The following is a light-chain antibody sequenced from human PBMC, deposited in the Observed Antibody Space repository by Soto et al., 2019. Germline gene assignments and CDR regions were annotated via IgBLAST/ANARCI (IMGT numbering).Light chain of an antibody. Sequence: QTVVTQEPSFSVSPGGTVTLTCGLSSGSVSTSYYPGWYQQTPGQPPRTLIYSTNTRSSGVPDRFSGSILGNKAALTITGAQADDESDYYCVLYMGSGIPGVFGGGTKLTVL. J-gene: IGLJ3*02. CDR2: STN. V-gene: IGLV8-61*01. CDR1: SGSVSTSYY. CDR3: VLYMGSGIPGV.